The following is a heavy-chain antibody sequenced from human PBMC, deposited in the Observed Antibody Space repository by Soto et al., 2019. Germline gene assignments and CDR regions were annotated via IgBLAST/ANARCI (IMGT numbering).Heavy chain of an antibody. J-gene: IGHJ6*02. CDR2: MSGSGASI. V-gene: IGHV3-23*01. Sequence: EVQLLESGGGLVQSGGSLTLSCVASQFTFNIYAMTWVRQAPGKGLEWVSSMSGSGASIYYADSVKGRFTISRDKSKKTLYLQMISLRAEDTAVYWCARDNWIVAYYGLDVWGQGTTVTVS. CDR3: ARDNWIVAYYGLDV. D-gene: IGHD1-20*01. CDR1: QFTFNIYA.